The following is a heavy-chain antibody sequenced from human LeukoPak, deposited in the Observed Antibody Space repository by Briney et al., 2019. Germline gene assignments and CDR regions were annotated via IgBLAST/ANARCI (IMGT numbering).Heavy chain of an antibody. CDR2: IRYDGSDK. CDR1: GFTFSSYG. J-gene: IGHJ4*02. CDR3: AKDSGSGDCYLGY. D-gene: IGHD2-21*02. V-gene: IGHV3-30*02. Sequence: PGGSLRLSCAASGFTFSSYGMSWVRQAPGKGLEWVTMIRYDGSDKYYADSVKGRFTISRDNSKNTLYLQMNSLRAEDTAVYYCAKDSGSGDCYLGYWGQGTLVTVSS.